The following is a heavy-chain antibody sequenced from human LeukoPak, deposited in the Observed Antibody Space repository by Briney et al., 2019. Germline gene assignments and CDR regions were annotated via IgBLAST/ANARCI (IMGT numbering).Heavy chain of an antibody. CDR2: INHSGST. Sequence: SQTLSLTCAVSGGSISSGGYYWSWIRQPPGKGLEWIGEINHSGSTNYNPSLKSRVTISVDTSKNQFSLKLSSVTAADTAVYYCARGRDYYGSGSYDYWGQGTLVTVSS. D-gene: IGHD3-10*01. CDR1: GGSISSGGYY. J-gene: IGHJ4*02. V-gene: IGHV4-30-2*01. CDR3: ARGRDYYGSGSYDY.